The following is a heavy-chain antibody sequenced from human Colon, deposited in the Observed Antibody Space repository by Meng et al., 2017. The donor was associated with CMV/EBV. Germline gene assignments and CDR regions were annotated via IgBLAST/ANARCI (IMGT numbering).Heavy chain of an antibody. Sequence: GESLKTSCAASGFTFSAYPIHWVRQAPGKGLEWLTIISHDGTKKYYAESVKGRFTISRDNSQNTVTVQMNNLRGDDTAIYYCARASNSSFDPWGQGTLVTVSS. CDR1: GFTFSAYP. J-gene: IGHJ5*02. CDR2: ISHDGTKK. V-gene: IGHV3-30*04. CDR3: ARASNSSFDP. D-gene: IGHD4-11*01.